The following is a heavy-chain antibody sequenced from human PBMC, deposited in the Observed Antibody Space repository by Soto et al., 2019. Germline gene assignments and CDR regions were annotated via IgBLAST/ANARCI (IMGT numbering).Heavy chain of an antibody. D-gene: IGHD6-19*01. CDR1: GFTFSSYA. CDR2: ISGRGGST. J-gene: IGHJ5*02. CDR3: AKDTRIAVAGTGWFDP. V-gene: IGHV3-23*01. Sequence: EVQLLESGGGLVQPGGSLRLSCAASGFTFSSYAMSWVRQAPGKGLEWVSAISGRGGSTYYADSVKGRFTISRDNSKNTLYLQMNSLSAEDTAVYYCAKDTRIAVAGTGWFDPWGQGTLVTVSS.